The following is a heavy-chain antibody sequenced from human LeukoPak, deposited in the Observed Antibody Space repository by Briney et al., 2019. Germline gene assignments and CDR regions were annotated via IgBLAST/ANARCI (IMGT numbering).Heavy chain of an antibody. CDR1: GFTFSSYE. CDR3: ARDYGDTAPFDY. J-gene: IGHJ4*02. Sequence: RGGSLRLSCAASGFTFSSYEMNWVRQAPGKGLEWVSYISSSGSTIYYADSVKGRFTISRDNAENSLYLQMNSLRAEDTAVYYCARDYGDTAPFDYWGQGTLVTVSS. V-gene: IGHV3-48*03. D-gene: IGHD5-18*01. CDR2: ISSSGSTI.